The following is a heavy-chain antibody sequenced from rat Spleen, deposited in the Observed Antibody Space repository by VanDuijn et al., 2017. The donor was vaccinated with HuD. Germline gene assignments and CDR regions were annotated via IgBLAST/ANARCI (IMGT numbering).Heavy chain of an antibody. CDR2: ISYDGGST. J-gene: IGHJ3*01. V-gene: IGHV5-20*01. Sequence: EVQLVETGGGLVQPGRSLKLSCVASGFTFNNYWMYWIRQAPGKGLEWVASISYDGGSTYYRDSVKGRFTISRDNAKSSLYLQMDSLRSEDTATYYCTTDPHTTALMGFAYWGQGTLVTVSS. D-gene: IGHD1-6*01. CDR1: GFTFNNYW. CDR3: TTDPHTTALMGFAY.